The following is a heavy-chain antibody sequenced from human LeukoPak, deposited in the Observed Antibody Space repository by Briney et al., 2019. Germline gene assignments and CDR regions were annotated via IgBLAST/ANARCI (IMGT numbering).Heavy chain of an antibody. CDR2: ISSSSSNI. V-gene: IGHV3-21*01. J-gene: IGHJ3*02. D-gene: IGHD5-18*01. CDR3: ARPRGGYSYAYDAFDI. Sequence: GGSLRLSCAASGFTFSSYGMNWVRQAPGKGLEWVSSISSSSSNIYYADSVKGRFTISRDNAKNSLFLQMHSLRAEDTAFYYCARPRGGYSYAYDAFDIWGQGTMVTVSS. CDR1: GFTFSSYG.